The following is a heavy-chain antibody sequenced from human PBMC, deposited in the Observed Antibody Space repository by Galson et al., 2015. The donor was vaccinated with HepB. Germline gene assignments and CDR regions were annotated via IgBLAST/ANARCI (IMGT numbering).Heavy chain of an antibody. V-gene: IGHV3-33*01. J-gene: IGHJ6*02. D-gene: IGHD6-13*01. Sequence: SLRLSCAASGFTFSSYGMHWVRQAPGKGLEWVAVIWYDGSNKYYADSVKGRFTISRDNSKNTLYLQMNSLRAEDTAVYYCAREGESSSWSIDGMDVWGQGTTVTVSS. CDR2: IWYDGSNK. CDR1: GFTFSSYG. CDR3: AREGESSSWSIDGMDV.